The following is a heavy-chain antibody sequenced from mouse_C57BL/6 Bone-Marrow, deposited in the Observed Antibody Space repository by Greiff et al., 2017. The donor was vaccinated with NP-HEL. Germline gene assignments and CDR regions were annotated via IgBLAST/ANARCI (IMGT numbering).Heavy chain of an antibody. D-gene: IGHD3-2*02. CDR3: ARGAAQAFAY. CDR2: IDPSDSYT. V-gene: IGHV1-50*01. CDR1: GYTFTSYW. Sequence: QVQLQQPGAELVKPGASVKLSCKASGYTFTSYWMQWVKQRPGQGLEWIGEIDPSDSYTNYNQKFKGKATLTVDTSSSTAYMQLSSLTYEDSAVYYCARGAAQAFAYWGQGTLVSVSA. J-gene: IGHJ3*01.